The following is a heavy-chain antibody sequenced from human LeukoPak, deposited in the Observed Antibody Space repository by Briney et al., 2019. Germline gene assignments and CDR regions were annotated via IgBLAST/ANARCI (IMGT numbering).Heavy chain of an antibody. CDR2: ISSSGSTI. V-gene: IGHV3-48*03. Sequence: PGGSLRLSCAASGFTFSSYEMNWVRQAPGKGLEWVAYISSSGSTIYYADSVKGRFTISRDNAKNSLYLQMNSLRAEDTAVYYCAKEDYGDPALLTYWGQGTLVTVSS. CDR3: AKEDYGDPALLTY. J-gene: IGHJ4*02. CDR1: GFTFSSYE. D-gene: IGHD4-17*01.